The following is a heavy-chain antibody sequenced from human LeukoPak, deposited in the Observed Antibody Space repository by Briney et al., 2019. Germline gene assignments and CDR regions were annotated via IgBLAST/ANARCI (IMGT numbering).Heavy chain of an antibody. CDR3: ARELYGGNDC. J-gene: IGHJ4*02. Sequence: GGSLRLSCAASGFTFSNYPMHWVRQAPGKGLEYVSAISGNGGSTYYANSVNGRFTISRDNSKDTLYLQMGSLRAEDMGVYYCARELYGGNDCWGQGTLVTVSS. V-gene: IGHV3-64*01. D-gene: IGHD4-23*01. CDR2: ISGNGGST. CDR1: GFTFSNYP.